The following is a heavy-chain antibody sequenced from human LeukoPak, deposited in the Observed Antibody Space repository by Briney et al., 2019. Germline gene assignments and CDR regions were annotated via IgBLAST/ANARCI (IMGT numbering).Heavy chain of an antibody. D-gene: IGHD3-10*01. V-gene: IGHV3-13*05. CDR1: GFTFSSYD. CDR2: IGTAGDP. CDR3: ARRNRVYGSGSDYGMDV. J-gene: IGHJ6*04. Sequence: GGSLRLSCAASGFTFSSYDTHWVRRATGKGLEWVSAIGTAGDPYYPGSVKGRFTISRENAKNSLYLQMNSLRAGDTAVYYCARRNRVYGSGSDYGMDVWGKGTTVTVSS.